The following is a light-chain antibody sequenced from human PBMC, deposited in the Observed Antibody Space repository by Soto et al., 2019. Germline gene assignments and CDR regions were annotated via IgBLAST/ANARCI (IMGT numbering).Light chain of an antibody. CDR2: AAS. CDR1: QAIGTY. CDR3: QQLHTYLLT. J-gene: IGKJ4*01. Sequence: DIQLTQSPSFLSASIGDSVTITCRASQAIGTYLAWYQQKPVKAPNLLVYAASTLHSGVPSRFSGSGSGTEFTLTITSLQPEYVATYYCQQLHTYLLTFGGGNKVQIK. V-gene: IGKV1-9*01.